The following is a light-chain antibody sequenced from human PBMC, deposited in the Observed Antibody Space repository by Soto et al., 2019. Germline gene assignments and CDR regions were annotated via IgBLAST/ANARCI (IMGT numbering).Light chain of an antibody. CDR2: DVR. J-gene: IGLJ2*01. CDR3: SSYTSGSTPVV. Sequence: QSALTQPASVSGSPGQSITISCTGTSSDVGGYNYVSWYQQHPGKVPKLMIYDVRNRPSGVSNRFSGSKSGNTASLTISGLQADDEADYYCSSYTSGSTPVVFGGGTKLTVL. CDR1: SSDVGGYNY. V-gene: IGLV2-14*01.